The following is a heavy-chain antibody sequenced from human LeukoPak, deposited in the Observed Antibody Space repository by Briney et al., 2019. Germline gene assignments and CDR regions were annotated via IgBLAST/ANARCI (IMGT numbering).Heavy chain of an antibody. J-gene: IGHJ5*02. CDR1: GFTFSSYE. D-gene: IGHD1-26*01. CDR3: ARKGLRIAGFDP. V-gene: IGHV3-48*03. CDR2: ISSSGSTI. Sequence: GGSLRLSCAASGFTFSSYEMNWVRQAPGKGLEWVSYISSSGSTIYYAVSVKGRFTISRDNAKNSLYLQMNSLRAEDTAVYYCARKGLRIAGFDPWGRGTLVTVSS.